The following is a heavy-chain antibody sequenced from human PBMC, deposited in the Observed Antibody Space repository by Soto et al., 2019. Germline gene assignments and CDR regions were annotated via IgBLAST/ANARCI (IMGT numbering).Heavy chain of an antibody. J-gene: IGHJ4*02. CDR1: GYTFTSYD. CDR3: ARGITIFGVVPG. V-gene: IGHV1-8*01. CDR2: MNPNSGNT. D-gene: IGHD3-3*01. Sequence: QVQLVQSGAEVKKPGASVKVSCKASGYTFTSYDINWVRQATGQGLEWMGWMNPNSGNTGYAQKFQGXVXMXRHXSISTAYMELSSLRSEDTAVYYCARGITIFGVVPGWGQGTLVTVSS.